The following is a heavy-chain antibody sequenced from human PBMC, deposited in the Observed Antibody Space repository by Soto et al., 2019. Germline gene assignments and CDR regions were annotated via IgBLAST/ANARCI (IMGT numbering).Heavy chain of an antibody. CDR1: GVSISSGGYY. D-gene: IGHD6-13*01. CDR2: IYYSGST. J-gene: IGHJ4*02. V-gene: IGHV4-31*03. CDR3: ARSLGVAEAGPFDY. Sequence: SDTLSLTCTVSGVSISSGGYYWILIRQHPGKGLEWIGYIYYSGSTYYNPSLKSRVTISVDTSKNQFSLKLSSVTAADTAVYYCARSLGVAEAGPFDYWGQGTLVTVS.